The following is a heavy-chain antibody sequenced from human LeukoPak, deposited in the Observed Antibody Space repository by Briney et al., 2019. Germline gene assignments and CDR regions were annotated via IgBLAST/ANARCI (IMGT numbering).Heavy chain of an antibody. Sequence: GGSLRLSCVASGFTFNTKWMSWVRQAPGKGLEWVGNIQPDGSEQYPVDSVKGRFTISRDNARKSLFLQMNSLGVEDTAVYYCASQSYAKFDPWGQGTLVTVSS. CDR1: GFTFNTKW. CDR3: ASQSYAKFDP. CDR2: IQPDGSEQ. D-gene: IGHD3-16*01. J-gene: IGHJ5*02. V-gene: IGHV3-7*01.